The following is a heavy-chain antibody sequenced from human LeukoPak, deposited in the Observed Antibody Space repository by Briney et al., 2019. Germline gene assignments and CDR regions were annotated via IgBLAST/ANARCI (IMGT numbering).Heavy chain of an antibody. V-gene: IGHV4-34*01. J-gene: IGHJ4*02. CDR1: GGSFSGYY. D-gene: IGHD6-19*01. CDR2: INHSGST. CDR3: ARSSGWFQATAY. Sequence: PSETLSLTCAVYGGSFSGYYWSWIRQPPGKGLEWIGEINHSGSTNYNPSLKSRVTISVDTSKNQFSLKLSSVTAADTAVYYCARSSGWFQATAYWGQGTLVTVSS.